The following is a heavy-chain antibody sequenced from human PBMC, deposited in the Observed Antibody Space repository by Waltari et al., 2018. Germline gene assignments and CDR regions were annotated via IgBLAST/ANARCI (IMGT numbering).Heavy chain of an antibody. J-gene: IGHJ4*02. CDR1: GFTFSSYS. Sequence: EVQLVESGGGLVKPGGSLRLSCAASGFTFSSYSMNWVRQAPGKGLGWVSSCSSSSSYIYYADSVKGRFTISRDNAKNSLYLQMNSLRAEDTAVYYCARDRITKFDYWGQGTLVTVSS. CDR2: CSSSSSYI. V-gene: IGHV3-21*01. CDR3: ARDRITKFDY. D-gene: IGHD3-10*01.